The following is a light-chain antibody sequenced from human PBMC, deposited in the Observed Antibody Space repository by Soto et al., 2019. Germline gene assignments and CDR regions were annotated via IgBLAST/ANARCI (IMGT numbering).Light chain of an antibody. CDR1: QSVSSN. CDR3: PFT. V-gene: IGKV3-15*01. CDR2: GAS. Sequence: EIVMTQSPATLSVSPGERATLSCRASQSVSSNLAWYQQKPGQAPRLLIYGASTRATGIPARFSGSGSGTEFTLTISSLQSEDFAVYNWPFTFGPGTKVDIK. J-gene: IGKJ3*01.